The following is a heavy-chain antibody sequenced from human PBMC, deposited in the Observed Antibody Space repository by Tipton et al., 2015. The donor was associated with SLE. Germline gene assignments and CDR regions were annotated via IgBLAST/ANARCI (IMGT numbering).Heavy chain of an antibody. CDR2: IFYTGST. Sequence: LRLSCAVYGGSFSDHYWSWIRQTPGRGLELIGEIFYTGSTNYNTALQSRATISLDTSQTQFSLTLKSVTAADTAVYFCARGLPTWGAYVHFDSWGQGTLVSVSS. V-gene: IGHV4-34*01. J-gene: IGHJ4*02. D-gene: IGHD7-27*01. CDR3: ARGLPTWGAYVHFDS. CDR1: GGSFSDHY.